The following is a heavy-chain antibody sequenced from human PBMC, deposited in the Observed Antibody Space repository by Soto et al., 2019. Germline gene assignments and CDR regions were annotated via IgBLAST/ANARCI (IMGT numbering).Heavy chain of an antibody. CDR1: GYSFTSYW. D-gene: IGHD5-12*01. CDR2: IYPGDSDT. CDR3: ARLFSGYDHYYYYYGMDV. Sequence: PXESLTIFFTGSGYSFTSYWIGLVRQMPGKGLEWMGIIYPGDSDTRYSPSFQGQVTISADKSISTAYLQWSSLKASDTAMYYCARLFSGYDHYYYYYGMDVWGQGTKVTVYS. J-gene: IGHJ6*02. V-gene: IGHV5-51*01.